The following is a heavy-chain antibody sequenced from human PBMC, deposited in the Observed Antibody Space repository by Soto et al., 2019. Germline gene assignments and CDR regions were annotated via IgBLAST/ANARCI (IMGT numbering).Heavy chain of an antibody. V-gene: IGHV5-51*01. Sequence: GESLKISCKGSGYIFTNHLIGWVRQMPGKGLEWMGIIFPGDSDTRYSPSFEGQVIISADKSISTAYLQWSSLKASDTAIYYCVRRDPAQISSDHWGPGTLVTV. J-gene: IGHJ4*02. CDR3: VRRDPAQISSDH. CDR1: GYIFTNHL. CDR2: IFPGDSDT.